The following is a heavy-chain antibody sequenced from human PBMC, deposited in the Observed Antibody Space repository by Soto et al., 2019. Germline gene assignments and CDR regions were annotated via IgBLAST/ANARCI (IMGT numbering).Heavy chain of an antibody. Sequence: ASVKVSCKASGYTFTSYAMHWVRQSPGQRLEWMGWINAGNGNTKYSQKFQGRVTITRDTSASTAYMELSSLRAEDTAVYYCARAPRGGYFHLDIWGQGTMVTVSS. J-gene: IGHJ3*02. D-gene: IGHD5-12*01. CDR2: INAGNGNT. V-gene: IGHV1-3*01. CDR3: ARAPRGGYFHLDI. CDR1: GYTFTSYA.